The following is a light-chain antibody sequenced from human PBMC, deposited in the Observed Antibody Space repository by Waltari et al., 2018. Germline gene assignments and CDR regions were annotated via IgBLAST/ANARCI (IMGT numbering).Light chain of an antibody. J-gene: IGKJ3*01. CDR2: DAS. CDR1: QTVIHP. Sequence: EIVLTQSPATLSLSPGERATLSCRASQTVIHPLAWYPQKPGQSPRLLIYDASSRATGIPARFSGSGSGTDFTLTISSLEPEDFAVYYCQHRGHWPPDATFGPGTKVDIK. CDR3: QHRGHWPPDAT. V-gene: IGKV3-11*01.